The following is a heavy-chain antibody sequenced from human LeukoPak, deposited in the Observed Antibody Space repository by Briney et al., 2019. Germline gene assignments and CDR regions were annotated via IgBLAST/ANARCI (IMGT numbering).Heavy chain of an antibody. CDR1: GGSFSGYY. V-gene: IGHV4-34*01. Sequence: SETLSLTCAVYGGSFSGYYWSWIRQPPGKGLEWIGEINHSGSTNYNPSLKSRVTISVDTSKNQFSLKLSSVTAADTAVYYCARNKAGTTDYWGQGTLVTVSS. CDR2: INHSGST. J-gene: IGHJ4*02. CDR3: ARNKAGTTDY. D-gene: IGHD1-7*01.